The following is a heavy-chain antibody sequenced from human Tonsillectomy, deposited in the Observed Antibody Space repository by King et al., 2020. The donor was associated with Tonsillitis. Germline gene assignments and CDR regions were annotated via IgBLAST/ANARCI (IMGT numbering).Heavy chain of an antibody. CDR3: AKVGGGAKEWEHEGGWFDP. Sequence: VQLVESGGGLVQPGGSLSLSCAASGFTFSSYAMSWVRQAPGKGLEWVSAISGSGGSTYYADSVKGRFTISRDNSKNTLYLQMNSLRAEDTAVYYCAKVGGGAKEWEHEGGWFDPWGQGTLVTVSS. V-gene: IGHV3-23*04. D-gene: IGHD1-26*01. CDR1: GFTFSSYA. CDR2: ISGSGGST. J-gene: IGHJ5*02.